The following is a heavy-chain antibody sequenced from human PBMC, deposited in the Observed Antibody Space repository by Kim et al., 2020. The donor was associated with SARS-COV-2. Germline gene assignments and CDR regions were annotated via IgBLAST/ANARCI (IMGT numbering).Heavy chain of an antibody. CDR2: ISYDGSNE. D-gene: IGHD5-18*01. Sequence: GGSLRLSCAASGFTFSSYGMHWVRQAPGKGLEWVAVISYDGSNEYSADSVKGRFTISRDNSKNTLYLEMNSLRAEDTAVYYCAKAGLPGTAMVRFWHLDYWGQGALVTVSS. CDR1: GFTFSSYG. V-gene: IGHV3-30*18. CDR3: AKAGLPGTAMVRFWHLDY. J-gene: IGHJ4*02.